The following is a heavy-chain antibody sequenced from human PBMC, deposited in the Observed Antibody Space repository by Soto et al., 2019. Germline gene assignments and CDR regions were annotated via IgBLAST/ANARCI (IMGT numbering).Heavy chain of an antibody. J-gene: IGHJ5*02. V-gene: IGHV3-30*18. CDR3: AKGYYYDSSGYPRDRFFDP. CDR2: ISYDGSNK. CDR1: GVTFSSYG. D-gene: IGHD3-22*01. Sequence: PGGSLRLSCAASGVTFSSYGMHWVRQAPGKGLEWVAVISYDGSNKYYADSVKGRFTISRDNSKNTLYLQMNSLRAEDTAVYYCAKGYYYDSSGYPRDRFFDPWGQGTLVTVSS.